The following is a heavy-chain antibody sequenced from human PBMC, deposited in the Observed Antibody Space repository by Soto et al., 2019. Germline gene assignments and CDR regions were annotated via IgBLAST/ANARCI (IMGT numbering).Heavy chain of an antibody. D-gene: IGHD3-22*01. V-gene: IGHV1-3*01. J-gene: IGHJ4*02. Sequence: ASVKVCCKDSGYSITGYAMNWVRQAPGKRIEWMGWINAGNGNTKYSQKFQGRVTITRDTSASTAYMELSSLRSEDTAVYYCARVSYYDSSESDYWSQATLVTVSS. CDR2: INAGNGNT. CDR1: GYSITGYA. CDR3: ARVSYYDSSESDY.